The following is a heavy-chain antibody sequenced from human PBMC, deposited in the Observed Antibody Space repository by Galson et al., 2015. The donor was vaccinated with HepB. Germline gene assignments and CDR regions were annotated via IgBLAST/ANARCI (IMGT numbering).Heavy chain of an antibody. V-gene: IGHV3-53*01. CDR2: ICRGGGT. Sequence: SLRLSCAASGFTVSSMCMNWVRQAPGEGLEWVALICRGGGTSYAESVRGRFTSSGDNAKNTLFLQMNSLRAEDTALYYCARPMYGGNDAFDIWGQGTMVTVSS. J-gene: IGHJ3*02. CDR1: GFTVSSMC. CDR3: ARPMYGGNDAFDI. D-gene: IGHD4-23*01.